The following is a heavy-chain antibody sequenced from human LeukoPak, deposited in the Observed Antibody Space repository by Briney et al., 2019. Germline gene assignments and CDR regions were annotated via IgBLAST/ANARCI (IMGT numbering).Heavy chain of an antibody. Sequence: PSETLSLTCTVSGGPISSYYWSWIRQPPGKGLEWIGYIYNSGSTNINPSLKSRITISVDTSKNQFSLKLNSVTAADTAMYYCARGGTYGGAADYWGQGTLVTVSS. CDR3: ARGGTYGGAADY. CDR1: GGPISSYY. CDR2: IYNSGST. J-gene: IGHJ4*02. V-gene: IGHV4-59*01. D-gene: IGHD1-26*01.